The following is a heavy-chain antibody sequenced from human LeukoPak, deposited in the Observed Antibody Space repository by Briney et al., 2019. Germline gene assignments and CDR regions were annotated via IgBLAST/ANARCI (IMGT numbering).Heavy chain of an antibody. D-gene: IGHD5-24*01. J-gene: IGHJ4*02. Sequence: GGSLRLSCAASGFTFSDYYMSWVRQAPGKGLEWVSYISSSGSTIYYADSVKGRFTISRDNAKNSLYLQMNSLRAEDTVVYYCASKDGYNPPVDYWGQGTLVTVSS. CDR3: ASKDGYNPPVDY. CDR1: GFTFSDYY. CDR2: ISSSGSTI. V-gene: IGHV3-11*01.